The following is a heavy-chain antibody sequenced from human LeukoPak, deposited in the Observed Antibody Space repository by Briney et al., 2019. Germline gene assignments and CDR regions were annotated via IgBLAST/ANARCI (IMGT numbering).Heavy chain of an antibody. J-gene: IGHJ4*02. CDR1: GGSISSYY. Sequence: PSETLSLTCTVSGGSISSYYWSWIRQPPGKGLEWIGYIYYSGSTNYNPSLKSRVTISVDTSKNQFSLKLSSVTAADTAVYYCARDGGYSYGDPYYFDYWGQGTLVTVSS. CDR3: ARDGGYSYGDPYYFDY. CDR2: IYYSGST. D-gene: IGHD5-18*01. V-gene: IGHV4-59*01.